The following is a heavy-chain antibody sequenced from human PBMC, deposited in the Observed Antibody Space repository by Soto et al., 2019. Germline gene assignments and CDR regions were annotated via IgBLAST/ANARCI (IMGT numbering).Heavy chain of an antibody. CDR1: SGSISSSNW. CDR3: ARQLGYCSSTSCRLYAFDI. Sequence: QVQLQESGPGLVKPSGTLSLTCAVSSGSISSSNWWSWVRQPPGKGLEWIGGIYHSGSTNYNPSLNSRVTISVDKSKNQFSLNLSSVTAADTAVYYCARQLGYCSSTSCRLYAFDIWGQGTMVTVSS. J-gene: IGHJ3*02. CDR2: IYHSGST. D-gene: IGHD2-2*01. V-gene: IGHV4-4*02.